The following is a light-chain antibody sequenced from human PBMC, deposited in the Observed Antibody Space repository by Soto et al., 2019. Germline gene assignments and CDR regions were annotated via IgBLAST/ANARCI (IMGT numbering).Light chain of an antibody. Sequence: EIVMTQSPATLSVSPGERATLSCRASQSIISYLAWYQQKPGQAPRLLVYGASTRPTGIPGRFSGSGSGTDLTLTISSLQSEDFAVYYCQQYYNGPPWTFGQGTKVEIK. J-gene: IGKJ1*01. CDR3: QQYYNGPPWT. CDR1: QSIISY. V-gene: IGKV3-15*01. CDR2: GAS.